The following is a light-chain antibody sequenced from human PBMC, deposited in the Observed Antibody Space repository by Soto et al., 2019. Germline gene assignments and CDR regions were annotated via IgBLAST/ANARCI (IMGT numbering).Light chain of an antibody. CDR2: WAS. CDR3: QLYYTSPVT. J-gene: IGKJ3*01. Sequence: DIVMTQSPDSLAVSLGERATINCKSSQNVLYSSNNKNYLAWYQQKPGQPPKLLIYWASTRESGVPDRFSGIESGSEFSLSISSLQSQDGSLDLCQLYYTSPVTFGPGTKVYIK. CDR1: QNVLYSSNNKNY. V-gene: IGKV4-1*01.